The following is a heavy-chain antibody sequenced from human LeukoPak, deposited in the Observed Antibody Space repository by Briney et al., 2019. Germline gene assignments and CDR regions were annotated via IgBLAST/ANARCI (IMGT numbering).Heavy chain of an antibody. CDR3: GEERGGEFDY. D-gene: IGHD2-21*01. CDR2: ISSGGST. Sequence: GGSLRLSCAASGFTFSSYGMSWVRQAAGKVLEWVSAISSGGSTYYADSVKGRFTISRDNSKNTLYLQMNTLRAGDPALIYCGEERGGEFDYWGQGTLVTVSS. J-gene: IGHJ4*02. V-gene: IGHV3-23*01. CDR1: GFTFSSYG.